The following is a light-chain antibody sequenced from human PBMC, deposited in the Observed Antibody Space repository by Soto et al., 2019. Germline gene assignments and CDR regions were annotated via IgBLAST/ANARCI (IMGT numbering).Light chain of an antibody. CDR2: DAS. CDR3: QQYGSSEII. CDR1: QNILSN. J-gene: IGKJ5*01. Sequence: EIVMTQSPATLSVSPGERATLSCRASQNILSNLAWYQQKPGQAPRLLIYDASSRATGIPDRFSGGGSGTDFTLTITRLEPEDFAVFYCQQYGSSEIIFGQGTRLEIK. V-gene: IGKV3-20*01.